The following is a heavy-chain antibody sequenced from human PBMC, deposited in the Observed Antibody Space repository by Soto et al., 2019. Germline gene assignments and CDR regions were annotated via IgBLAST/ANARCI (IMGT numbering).Heavy chain of an antibody. J-gene: IGHJ4*02. CDR1: GFTFSSYS. CDR2: IGTSAST. Sequence: DVRLLESGGGLVQPGGSLRLSCAASGFTFSSYSMSWVRQAPGKGLEWVSTIGTSASTYYGDSVRGRFTISRDNSRNTLYLQMSSLRAKDTAVYYCAALSRYCTSSNCDWGQGTLVTVSS. CDR3: AALSRYCTSSNCD. D-gene: IGHD2-2*01. V-gene: IGHV3-23*01.